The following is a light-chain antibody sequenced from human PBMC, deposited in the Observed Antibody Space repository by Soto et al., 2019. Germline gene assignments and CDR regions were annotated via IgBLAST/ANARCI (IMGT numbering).Light chain of an antibody. Sequence: QSVLTQSPSASASLGASVKLTCTLSSGHNNYAIAWHQQQPDNGPRYLMKLNSDGSHSKGDGIPDRFSGSSSGAERHLTISSLQSEDEADYYCQTWGTAIHDVVFGGGTKLTVL. CDR3: QTWGTAIHDVV. CDR1: SGHNNYA. J-gene: IGLJ2*01. V-gene: IGLV4-69*01. CDR2: LNSDGSH.